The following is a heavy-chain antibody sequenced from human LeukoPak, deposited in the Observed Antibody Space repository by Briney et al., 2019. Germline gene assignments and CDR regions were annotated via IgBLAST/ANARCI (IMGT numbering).Heavy chain of an antibody. D-gene: IGHD5-18*01. V-gene: IGHV3-23*01. Sequence: PGGSLRLSCAASGFTFSNYAMSWARQAPGKGLKWVSAISGSGGSTYYADSVKGLFTISRDNSKNTLYLQMNSLRAEDTAVYYCTKGTIWLPFDYWGQGTLVTVSS. CDR2: ISGSGGST. CDR1: GFTFSNYA. CDR3: TKGTIWLPFDY. J-gene: IGHJ4*02.